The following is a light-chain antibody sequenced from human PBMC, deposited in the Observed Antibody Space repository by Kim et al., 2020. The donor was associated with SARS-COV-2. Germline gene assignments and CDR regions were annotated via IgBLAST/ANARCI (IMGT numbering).Light chain of an antibody. J-gene: IGKJ1*01. CDR2: AAS. CDR1: QDITSS. CDR3: QQFYTYPRT. Sequence: ASVGDRVTITCRASQDITSSLAWYQQKPGKAPQLLIHAASALKGGVPSRFSGTGSGTDFTLTITSLQPEDFATYSCQQFYTYPRTFGQGTKVDIK. V-gene: IGKV1-9*01.